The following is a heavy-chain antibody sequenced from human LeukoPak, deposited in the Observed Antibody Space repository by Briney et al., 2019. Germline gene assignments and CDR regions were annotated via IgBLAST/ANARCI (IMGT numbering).Heavy chain of an antibody. J-gene: IGHJ3*02. D-gene: IGHD2-2*01. CDR2: MYNSGST. V-gene: IGHV4-59*08. CDR3: ARSPCTSASCPRRNVFDI. CDR1: GGSISNYY. Sequence: SETLSLTCTVSGGSISNYYWSWIRQPPGKGLEWIGYMYNSGSTNYNPSLESRGTISGDTSKNQFSLKLSSVTAADTAVYYCARSPCTSASCPRRNVFDIWGQGTMVTVSS.